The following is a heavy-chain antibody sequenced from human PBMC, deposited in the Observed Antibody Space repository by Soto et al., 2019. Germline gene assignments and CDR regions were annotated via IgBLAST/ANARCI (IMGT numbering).Heavy chain of an antibody. CDR2: ISGSGGST. CDR3: VLLRQLVVGFDY. CDR1: GFTFSSYA. J-gene: IGHJ4*02. V-gene: IGHV3-23*01. Sequence: PGGSLRLSCAASGFTFSSYAMSWVRQAPGKGLEWVSAISGSGGSTYYADSVKGRFTISIDNSKNTLYLQMNSLRAEDTAVYYCVLLRQLVVGFDYWGQGTLVTLSS. D-gene: IGHD6-13*01.